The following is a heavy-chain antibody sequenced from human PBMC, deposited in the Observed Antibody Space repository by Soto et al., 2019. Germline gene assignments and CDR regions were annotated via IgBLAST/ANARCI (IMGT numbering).Heavy chain of an antibody. Sequence: QVQLVQSGAEVKKPGSSVKVSCKASGGTFSSYAISWVRQAPGQGLEWMGGIIPISGTANYAQKFQGRVTITADESTSTAYIALGSLRSEDTAVYYCARSQGSSTSLEIYYYYYYGMDVWGQGTTVTVSS. V-gene: IGHV1-69*01. CDR3: ARSQGSSTSLEIYYYYYYGMDV. J-gene: IGHJ6*02. CDR1: GGTFSSYA. D-gene: IGHD2-2*01. CDR2: IIPISGTA.